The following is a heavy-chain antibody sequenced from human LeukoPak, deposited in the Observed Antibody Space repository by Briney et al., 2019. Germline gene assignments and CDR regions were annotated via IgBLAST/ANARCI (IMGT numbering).Heavy chain of an antibody. Sequence: PGGSLRLSCAASGFTFSSYAMSWVRQAPGKGLEWVSAISGSGGSTYYADSVKGRFTISRDSSKNTLYLQMNSLRAEDTAVYYCAQTDVKYSNSPPVYYWGQGTLVTVSS. CDR1: GFTFSSYA. J-gene: IGHJ4*02. D-gene: IGHD4-11*01. CDR2: ISGSGGST. CDR3: AQTDVKYSNSPPVYY. V-gene: IGHV3-23*01.